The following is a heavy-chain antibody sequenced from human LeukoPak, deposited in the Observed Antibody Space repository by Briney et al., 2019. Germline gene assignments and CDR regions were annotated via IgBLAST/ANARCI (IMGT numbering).Heavy chain of an antibody. D-gene: IGHD2-8*01. CDR3: ARVPCTNGVCYTWWFDP. CDR1: GFTFSSYW. Sequence: PGGSLRLSCAASGFTFSSYWMSWVRQAPGKGLEWVANIKQDGSEKYYVDSVKGRFTISRDNAKNSLYLQMNSLRAEDTAVYYCARVPCTNGVCYTWWFDPWGQGTLVTVSS. CDR2: IKQDGSEK. V-gene: IGHV3-7*01. J-gene: IGHJ5*02.